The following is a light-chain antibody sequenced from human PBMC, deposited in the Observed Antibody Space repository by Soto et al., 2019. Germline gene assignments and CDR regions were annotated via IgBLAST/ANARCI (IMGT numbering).Light chain of an antibody. Sequence: DIQMTQSPSSLSASVGDRVTITCQASQDISNYLNWYQAKPGKAPKLLIYAASNLETGVPSRFSGSGSETDFTLTISSPQPEDTATYYCQQYSHVPYTFGQGTKLEIK. CDR3: QQYSHVPYT. CDR1: QDISNY. CDR2: AAS. V-gene: IGKV1-33*01. J-gene: IGKJ2*01.